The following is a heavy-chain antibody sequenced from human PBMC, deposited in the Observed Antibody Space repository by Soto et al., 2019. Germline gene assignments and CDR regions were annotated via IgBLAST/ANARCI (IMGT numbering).Heavy chain of an antibody. Sequence: ASVKVSCKASGDTFTTYDINWVRQATGHGLEWMGWIDPNSGNIGYAQRFQGRVTMTRDTAIRTAYMEVSSPRSDDTAVYYCARGRASGSYYLLDYWGQGTLVTVSS. J-gene: IGHJ4*02. CDR2: IDPNSGNI. V-gene: IGHV1-8*01. D-gene: IGHD3-10*01. CDR3: ARGRASGSYYLLDY. CDR1: GDTFTTYD.